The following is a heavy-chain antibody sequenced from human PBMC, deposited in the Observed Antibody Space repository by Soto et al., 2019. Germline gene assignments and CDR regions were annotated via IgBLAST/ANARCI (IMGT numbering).Heavy chain of an antibody. CDR3: ATGSQTLDY. CDR2: MDSYTGNT. V-gene: IGHV1-8*01. Sequence: QAQLVQSGAEVKKPGASVKISCKASGYTLSTHDINWVRQAAGQGLEWMGWMDSYTGNTGYAQEFQGRLIMTRDTSINAAYMELSSLQSEDTAVYFCATGSQTLDYWGQGTLVTVSS. CDR1: GYTLSTHD. J-gene: IGHJ4*02.